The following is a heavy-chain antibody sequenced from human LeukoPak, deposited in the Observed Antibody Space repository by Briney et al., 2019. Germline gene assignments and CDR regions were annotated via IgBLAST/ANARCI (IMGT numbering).Heavy chain of an antibody. CDR3: ARFRGSSRYYYYYMDV. CDR1: GGSISNYY. J-gene: IGHJ6*03. CDR2: IYYSGST. D-gene: IGHD6-6*01. Sequence: SETLSLTCTVSGGSISNYYWSWIRQPPGKGLEWIGYIYYSGSTNYNPSLKSRVTISVDTSKNQFSLKLSSVTAADTAVYYCARFRGSSRYYYYYMDVWGKGTTVTVSS. V-gene: IGHV4-59*01.